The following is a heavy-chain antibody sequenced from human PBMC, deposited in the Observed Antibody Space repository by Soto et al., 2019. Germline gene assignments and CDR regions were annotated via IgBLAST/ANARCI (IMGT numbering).Heavy chain of an antibody. J-gene: IGHJ4*02. CDR1: GGTFSRNT. CDR3: ARQFDSDTTGYYYDY. Sequence: WASVKVSCKASGGTFSRNTISWVRQAPGQGLEWMGGIMPIFGSANYAQKFQGRVTITADENTRTVYMELSRLRSEDTAVYYCARQFDSDTTGYYYDYWGQGTLVTVSS. V-gene: IGHV1-69*13. D-gene: IGHD3-22*01. CDR2: IMPIFGSA.